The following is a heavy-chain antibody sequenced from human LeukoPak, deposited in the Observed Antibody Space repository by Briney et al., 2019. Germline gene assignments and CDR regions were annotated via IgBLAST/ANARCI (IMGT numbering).Heavy chain of an antibody. CDR3: AVLWFGELLSPFDY. CDR1: GYTFTGYY. J-gene: IGHJ4*02. CDR2: INPNSGGT. D-gene: IGHD3-10*01. Sequence: ASVKVSCKASGYTFTGYYMHWVRQAPGQGLEWMGWINPNSGGTNYAQKFQGRVTMTRDTSISTAYVELSRLRSDDTAVYYCAVLWFGELLSPFDYWGQGTLVTVSS. V-gene: IGHV1-2*02.